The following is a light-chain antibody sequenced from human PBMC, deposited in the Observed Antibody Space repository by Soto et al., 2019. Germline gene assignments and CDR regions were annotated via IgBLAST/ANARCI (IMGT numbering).Light chain of an antibody. CDR1: QSIISY. CDR2: AAS. CDR3: QQSYSSPRT. J-gene: IGKJ2*01. V-gene: IGKV1-39*01. Sequence: DIQMTQSPSSLSASVGDRVTITCQSSQSIISYLNWYQQKAGKAPQLLIYAASSLQSVVPARFSGSGSGTDFILSISSLQPEDSAIYYCQQSYSSPRTFGQGTKLEI.